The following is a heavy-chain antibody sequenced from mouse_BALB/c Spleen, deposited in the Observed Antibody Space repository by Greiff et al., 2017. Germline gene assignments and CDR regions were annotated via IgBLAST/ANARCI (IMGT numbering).Heavy chain of an antibody. J-gene: IGHJ4*01. CDR1: GFTFSDYY. D-gene: IGHD2-10*02. CDR3: ARGEYGNSGYAMDY. V-gene: IGHV5-4*02. CDR2: ISDGGSYT. Sequence: DVKLVESGGGLVKPGGSLKLSCAASGFTFSDYYMYWVRQTPEKRLEWVATISDGGSYTYYPDSVKGRFTISRDNAKNNLYLQMSSLKSEDTAMYYGARGEYGNSGYAMDYWGQGTSVTVSS.